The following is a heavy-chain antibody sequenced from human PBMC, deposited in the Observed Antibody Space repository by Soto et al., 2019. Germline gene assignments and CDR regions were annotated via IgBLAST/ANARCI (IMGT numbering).Heavy chain of an antibody. CDR3: ATVQFYGVDV. Sequence: QVVLVQSGAEVKKPGASVKVSCTASGFSFSTYTIHWVRQAPGQRPEWLGWFNAANGDTKYSPICQDRVTITGDTSAYTAFMELSSLRSEATAVYYCATVQFYGVDVWGPGTTVTVSS. J-gene: IGHJ6*02. CDR2: FNAANGDT. V-gene: IGHV1-3*01. D-gene: IGHD3-10*02. CDR1: GFSFSTYT.